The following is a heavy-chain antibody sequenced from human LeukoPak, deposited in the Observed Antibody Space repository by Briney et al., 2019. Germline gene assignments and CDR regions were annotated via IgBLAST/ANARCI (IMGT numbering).Heavy chain of an antibody. J-gene: IGHJ4*02. CDR1: GFTVSSNY. CDR2: ISGSGGST. CDR3: AKRGGGRDYYDILTGSNSPDY. D-gene: IGHD3-9*01. Sequence: QTGGSLRLSCAASGFTVSSNYMSWVRQAPGKGLEWVSAISGSGGSTYYADSVKGRFTISRDNSKNTPYLQMNSLRAEDTAVYYCAKRGGGRDYYDILTGSNSPDYWGQGTLVTVSS. V-gene: IGHV3-23*01.